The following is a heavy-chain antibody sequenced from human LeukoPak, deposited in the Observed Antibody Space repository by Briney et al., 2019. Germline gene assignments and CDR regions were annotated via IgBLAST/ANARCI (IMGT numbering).Heavy chain of an antibody. CDR2: INHSGST. D-gene: IGHD2-8*01. CDR3: ASKTRTRYCTNGVCYGDY. Sequence: SETLSLTCAVYGGSFSDYYWRWIRQPPGKGLEWIGEINHSGSTNYNPSLKSRVTISVGTSKNQFSLKLSSVTAADTAVYYCASKTRTRYCTNGVCYGDYWGQGTLVTVSS. J-gene: IGHJ4*02. CDR1: GGSFSDYY. V-gene: IGHV4-34*01.